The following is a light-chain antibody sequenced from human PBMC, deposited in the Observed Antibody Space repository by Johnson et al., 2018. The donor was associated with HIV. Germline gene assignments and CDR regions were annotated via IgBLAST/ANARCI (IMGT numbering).Light chain of an antibody. Sequence: QSVLTQPPSVSADPGQKVTISCSGSSSNIGNNYVSWYQQLPGTAPKLLIYNNNMRTSGFPDRFFGSKSGTSAALAIHGVQPGDEADYYCVAWDSSLSANVVGTGTRVTVL. CDR2: NNN. CDR1: SSNIGNNY. J-gene: IGLJ1*01. CDR3: VAWDSSLSANV. V-gene: IGLV1-51*01.